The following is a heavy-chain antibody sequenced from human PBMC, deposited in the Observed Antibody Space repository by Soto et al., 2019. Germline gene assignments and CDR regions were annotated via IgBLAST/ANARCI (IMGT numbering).Heavy chain of an antibody. V-gene: IGHV4-30-4*01. J-gene: IGHJ5*02. CDR3: ARGRYCLTGRCFPNWFDA. D-gene: IGHD7-27*01. CDR2: IYKSATT. CDR1: GDSISNLDYF. Sequence: SETLSLTCSVSGDSISNLDYFWAWIRQPPGQALEYIGYIYKSATTYYNPSFESRVAISVDTSKSQFSLNVTSVTAADTAVYFCARGRYCLTGRCFPNWFDAWGQGALVTVSS.